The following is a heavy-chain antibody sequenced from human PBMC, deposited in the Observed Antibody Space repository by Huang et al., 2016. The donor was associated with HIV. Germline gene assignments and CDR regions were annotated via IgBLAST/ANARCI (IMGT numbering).Heavy chain of an antibody. CDR2: LDHRGLP. D-gene: IGHD2-21*02. CDR3: ARPRMTATSSDSTWSFFDS. V-gene: IGHV4-34*02. CDR1: GGSVSDHY. J-gene: IGHJ4*02. Sequence: QVQLQQWGAGLLKPSGALSLKCAVYGGSVSDHYWTWIRLSPGKRLEWIGELDHRGLPTYNPSLRSRVTMSVDMSKNQFSLNLTSLTAADTAVYYCARPRMTATSSDSTWSFFDSWGQGTLVIVSS.